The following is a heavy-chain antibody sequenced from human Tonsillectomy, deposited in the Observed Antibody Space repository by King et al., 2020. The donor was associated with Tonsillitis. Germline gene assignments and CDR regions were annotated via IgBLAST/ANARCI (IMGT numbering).Heavy chain of an antibody. CDR2: INPNSGGT. CDR1: GYTFTGYY. D-gene: IGHD3-3*01. Sequence: VQLVQSGAEVKKPGASVKVSCKASGYTFTGYYMHWVRQAPGQGLEWMGWINPNSGGTNYAQKFQGRVTMTRDTSISTAYMELSRLRSDDTAVYYCAKSRYYDFWSGPTEYFQHWGQGTLVTVSS. J-gene: IGHJ1*01. V-gene: IGHV1-2*02. CDR3: AKSRYYDFWSGPTEYFQH.